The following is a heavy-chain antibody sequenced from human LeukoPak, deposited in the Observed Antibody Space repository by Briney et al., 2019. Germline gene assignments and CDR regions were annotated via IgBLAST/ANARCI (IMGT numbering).Heavy chain of an antibody. Sequence: GASVKVSCKASGYTFTSYDINWVRQATGQGLEWMGWMNPNSGNTGYAQKFQGRVTMTRNTSISTAYMELSSLRSEDTAVYYCAKDRGTIFGVVNPPNWFDPWGQGTLVTVSS. CDR2: MNPNSGNT. CDR1: GYTFTSYD. D-gene: IGHD3-3*01. J-gene: IGHJ5*02. V-gene: IGHV1-8*01. CDR3: AKDRGTIFGVVNPPNWFDP.